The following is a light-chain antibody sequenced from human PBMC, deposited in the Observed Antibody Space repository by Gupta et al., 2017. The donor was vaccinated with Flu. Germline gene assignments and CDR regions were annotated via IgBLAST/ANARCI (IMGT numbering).Light chain of an antibody. Sequence: TSSCTETSSEVGGYKYISWYHQHPGKAPKLIIFDGIHRPSGVSSRFSGSKSGNTASLIISALQAEDEAHYHCTSYTTSRSTLVLFGGGTKLTVL. CDR3: TSYTTSRSTLVL. V-gene: IGLV2-14*03. CDR1: SSEVGGYKY. CDR2: DGI. J-gene: IGLJ3*02.